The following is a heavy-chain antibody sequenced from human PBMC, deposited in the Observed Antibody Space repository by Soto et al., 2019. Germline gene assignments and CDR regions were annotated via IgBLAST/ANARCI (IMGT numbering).Heavy chain of an antibody. Sequence: SETLSLTCSVSGGSISSSSYFWGWIRQPPGKGLEWIGEINHSGSTNYNPSLKSRVTISVDTSKNQFSLKLGSVTAADTAVYYCARGRAYSGSRRAVSDYWGQGTLVTVS. J-gene: IGHJ4*02. CDR1: GGSISSSSYF. CDR2: INHSGST. CDR3: ARGRAYSGSRRAVSDY. D-gene: IGHD1-26*01. V-gene: IGHV4-39*07.